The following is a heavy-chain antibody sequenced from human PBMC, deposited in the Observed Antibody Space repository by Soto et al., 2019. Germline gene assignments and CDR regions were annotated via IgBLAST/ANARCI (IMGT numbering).Heavy chain of an antibody. D-gene: IGHD4-17*01. J-gene: IGHJ6*02. V-gene: IGHV3-9*01. CDR2: ISWNSGSI. Sequence: PGGSLRLSCAASGFTFDDYAMRWVRQAPGKGLEWVSGISWNSGSIGYADSVKGRFTISRDNAKNSLYLQMNSLRAEDTALYYCAKDTYGDYADYYYGMDVWGQGTTVTVSS. CDR1: GFTFDDYA. CDR3: AKDTYGDYADYYYGMDV.